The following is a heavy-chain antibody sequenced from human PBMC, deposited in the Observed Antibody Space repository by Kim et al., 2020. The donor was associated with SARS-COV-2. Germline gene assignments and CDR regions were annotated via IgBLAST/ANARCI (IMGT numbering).Heavy chain of an antibody. CDR3: RERSYGMDV. CDR2: IKSKTDGGTT. Sequence: GGSLRLSCAASGFTFSNAWMSWVRQAPGQGLEWFGRIKSKTDGGTTDYAAPVKGRFTISRDDSKNTLYLQMNSLKTEDTAVYYCRERSYGMDVWGQGTTVTVSS. J-gene: IGHJ6*02. V-gene: IGHV3-15*01. D-gene: IGHD1-26*01. CDR1: GFTFSNAW.